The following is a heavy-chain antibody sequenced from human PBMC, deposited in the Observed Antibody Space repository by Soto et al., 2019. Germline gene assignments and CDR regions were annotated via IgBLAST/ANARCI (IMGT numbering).Heavy chain of an antibody. Sequence: SVKVSCKASGGTFSSYTISWVRQAPGQGLEWMGRIIPILGIANYAQKFQGRVTITADKSTSTAYMELSSLRSEDTAVYYCAREQSIFGVVPLRYWGQGTLVTVSS. D-gene: IGHD3-3*01. CDR3: AREQSIFGVVPLRY. CDR2: IIPILGIA. J-gene: IGHJ4*02. V-gene: IGHV1-69*04. CDR1: GGTFSSYT.